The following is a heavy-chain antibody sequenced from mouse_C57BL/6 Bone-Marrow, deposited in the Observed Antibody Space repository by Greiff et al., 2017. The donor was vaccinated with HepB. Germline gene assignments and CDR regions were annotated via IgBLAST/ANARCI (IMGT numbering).Heavy chain of an antibody. D-gene: IGHD1-1*01. CDR3: ILRYPDYFDY. CDR1: GYTFTSYW. J-gene: IGHJ2*01. V-gene: IGHV1-15*01. CDR2: IDPETGGT. Sequence: QVQLQQPGAELVKPGASVKLSCKASGYTFTSYWMHWVKQTPVHGLEWIGAIDPETGGTAYNQKFKGKAILTADKSSSTAYMELRSLTSEDSAVYYCILRYPDYFDYWGQGTTLTVSS.